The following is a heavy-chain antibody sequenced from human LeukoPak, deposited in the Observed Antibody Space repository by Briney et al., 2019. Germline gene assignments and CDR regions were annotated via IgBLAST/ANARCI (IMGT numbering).Heavy chain of an antibody. CDR1: GFTFDDYA. J-gene: IGHJ6*02. CDR2: ISGDGGST. CDR3: ANLYYYDSSGYLNYYYGMDV. Sequence: PGGSLRLSCAASGFTFDDYAMHWVRQAPGKGLEWVSLISGDGGSTYYADSMKGRFTISRDNSKNSLYLQMNSLRTEDTALYYCANLYYYDSSGYLNYYYGMDVWGQGTTVTVSS. D-gene: IGHD3-22*01. V-gene: IGHV3-43*02.